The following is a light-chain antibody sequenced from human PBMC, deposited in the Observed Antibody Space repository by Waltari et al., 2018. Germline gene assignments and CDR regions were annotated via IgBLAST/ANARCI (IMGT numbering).Light chain of an antibody. Sequence: QSALTQPRSVSGSPGQSVPISCTRTSSDVGGYKYVSWYQQPPGKAPKLMIYDVSKRPSGVPDRFSCAKSGNTASLTISGLQAEDEADYYCCSYAGSYTVVFGGGTKLTVL. CDR2: DVS. CDR1: SSDVGGYKY. CDR3: CSYAGSYTVV. V-gene: IGLV2-11*01. J-gene: IGLJ2*01.